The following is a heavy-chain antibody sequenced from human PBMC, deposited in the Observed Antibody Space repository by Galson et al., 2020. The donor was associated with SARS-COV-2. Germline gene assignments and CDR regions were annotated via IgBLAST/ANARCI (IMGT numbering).Heavy chain of an antibody. V-gene: IGHV1-46*01. CDR3: AKDPGRGVIGWFDP. Sequence: ASVKVSCKASGYTFTSYYLHWVRQAPGQGLEWVGIINPRDDITAYAQKFQGRVTMTRDTSTSTVYMELSSLRPEDTAVYYCAKDPGRGVIGWFDPWGQGTLVTVSS. CDR2: INPRDDIT. CDR1: GYTFTSYY. J-gene: IGHJ5*02. D-gene: IGHD3-16*02.